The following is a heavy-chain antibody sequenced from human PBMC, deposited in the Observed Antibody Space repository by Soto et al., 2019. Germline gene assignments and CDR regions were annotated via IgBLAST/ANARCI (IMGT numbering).Heavy chain of an antibody. J-gene: IGHJ6*03. CDR2: ISGGGVIT. Sequence: LAGGSLRLSCAASGFTFSSYAVRWVRQAPGKGLEWVSAISGGGVITKHADSVKGRFTISRDNSKNTVYLQMNSLSAEDTAVYYCAKVGGGSGDYYMDVWGKGTTVTVSS. CDR3: AKVGGGSGDYYMDV. V-gene: IGHV3-23*01. CDR1: GFTFSSYA. D-gene: IGHD3-16*01.